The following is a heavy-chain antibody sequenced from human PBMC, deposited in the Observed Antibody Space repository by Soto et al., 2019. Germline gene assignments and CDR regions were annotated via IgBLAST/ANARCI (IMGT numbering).Heavy chain of an antibody. CDR2: ISHSGGT. CDR3: RVWGSFRYTGQ. D-gene: IGHD3-16*02. J-gene: IGHJ4*02. CDR1: GGSFTPYY. Sequence: SETLSFTCAAYGGSFTPYYWNWIRQSPGKGLEWIGEISHSGGTNYNPSLKSRVTISVDTSKNQFSLKMTSVTAADTAVYYCRVWGSFRYTGQWGQGTLVTVS. V-gene: IGHV4-34*01.